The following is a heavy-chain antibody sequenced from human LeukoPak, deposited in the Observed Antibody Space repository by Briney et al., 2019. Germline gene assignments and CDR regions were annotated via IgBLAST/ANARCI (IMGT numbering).Heavy chain of an antibody. CDR1: GFTFSSYA. J-gene: IGHJ4*02. V-gene: IGHV3-66*01. D-gene: IGHD5-24*01. CDR3: ATERRDGYNFNFDY. Sequence: QSGGSLRLSCAASGFTFSSYAMSWVRQAPGKGLEWVSVIYSGNNTYYADSVKGRFTISRDNSKNTLYLQMNSLRAEDTAVYYCATERRDGYNFNFDYWGQGTLVTVSS. CDR2: IYSGNNT.